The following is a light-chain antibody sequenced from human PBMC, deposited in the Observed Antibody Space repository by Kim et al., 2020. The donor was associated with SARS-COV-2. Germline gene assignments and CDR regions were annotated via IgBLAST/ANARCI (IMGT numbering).Light chain of an antibody. Sequence: QSALTQPASVSGAPGQSITISCTGTNSDVGGHNYVSWYQQHPNKAPKLLIHDVSNPPSGLSNRSSGSKAGNTASLTISGLQAGDEADYHCSSYTTSNTLGAIFGGGTQLTVL. V-gene: IGLV2-14*03. CDR1: NSDVGGHNY. CDR3: SSYTTSNTLGAI. CDR2: DVS. J-gene: IGLJ2*01.